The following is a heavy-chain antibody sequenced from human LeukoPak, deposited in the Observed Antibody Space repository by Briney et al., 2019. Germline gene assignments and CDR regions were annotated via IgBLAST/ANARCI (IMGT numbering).Heavy chain of an antibody. CDR1: GYNFTNDW. Sequence: PGESLKISCKGSGYNFTNDWIAWVRQMPGRGLEWMGIIYPGDYDSRYSLSFEGQVTISADKSISTAYLRWSSLKASDTDMYYCARMTSDWYLDYWGQGTLVTVSS. V-gene: IGHV5-51*01. J-gene: IGHJ4*02. D-gene: IGHD6-19*01. CDR3: ARMTSDWYLDY. CDR2: IYPGDYDS.